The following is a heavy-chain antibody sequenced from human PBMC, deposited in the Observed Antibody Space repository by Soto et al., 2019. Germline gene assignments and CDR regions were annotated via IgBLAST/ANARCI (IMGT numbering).Heavy chain of an antibody. J-gene: IGHJ5*02. D-gene: IGHD6-6*01. CDR1: GFTFSSDW. CDR3: VRGIQGRSSSGTFDP. V-gene: IGHV3-7*01. CDR2: MNDDGSDV. Sequence: EVQLVEFGGGLVQPGGSLRLSCAASGFTFSSDWMSWVRQAPGKGLEWVANMNDDGSDVYYVDSVKGRFTIFRDNPKNSLYLKMHSLRAEDTAVYYCVRGIQGRSSSGTFDPWGPGTLVTVSS.